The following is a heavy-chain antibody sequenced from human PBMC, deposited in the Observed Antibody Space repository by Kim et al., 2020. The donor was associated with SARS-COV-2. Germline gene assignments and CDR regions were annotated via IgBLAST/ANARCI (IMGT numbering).Heavy chain of an antibody. CDR1: GFTFSSYG. V-gene: IGHV3-33*01. CDR2: IWYDGSNK. CDR3: ARDTIAAAGNSGVDGMDV. J-gene: IGHJ6*02. D-gene: IGHD6-13*01. Sequence: GGSLRLSCAASGFTFSSYGMHWVRQAPGKGLEWVAVIWYDGSNKYYADSVKGRFTISRDNSKNTLYLQMNSLRAEDTAVYYCARDTIAAAGNSGVDGMDVWGQGTTVTVSS.